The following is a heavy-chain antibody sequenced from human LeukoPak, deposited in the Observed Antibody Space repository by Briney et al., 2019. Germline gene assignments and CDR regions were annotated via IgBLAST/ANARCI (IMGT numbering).Heavy chain of an antibody. CDR1: GFTSSSYS. Sequence: GGSLRLSCVASGFTSSSYSMNWVRQAPGKGLEWLSYISTSTIYYADSVKGRFTISRDIAKNSLYLQMNSLRDEDTAVYYCARDQYWAFDYWGQGTLVTVSS. CDR2: ISTSTI. J-gene: IGHJ4*02. CDR3: ARDQYWAFDY. V-gene: IGHV3-48*02. D-gene: IGHD2-8*02.